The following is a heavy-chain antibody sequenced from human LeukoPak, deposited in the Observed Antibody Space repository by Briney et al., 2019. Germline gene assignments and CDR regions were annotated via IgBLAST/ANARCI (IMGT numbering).Heavy chain of an antibody. D-gene: IGHD5-24*01. V-gene: IGHV3-53*01. CDR2: FYVGGAT. Sequence: GGSLRLSCAVSGFSVTNNYMSWVRQAPGRGREWVSVFYVGGATYYADSVKGRFNISRDNSENTLYLQMKSLRAEDTAVYYCARGDGYNFFDCWGQGTLVTVSS. CDR1: GFSVTNNY. J-gene: IGHJ4*02. CDR3: ARGDGYNFFDC.